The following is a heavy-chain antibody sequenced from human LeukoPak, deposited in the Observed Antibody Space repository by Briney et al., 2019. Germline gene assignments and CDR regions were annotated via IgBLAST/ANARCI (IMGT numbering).Heavy chain of an antibody. Sequence: ASVKVSCKASGYTFTGYYMHWVRQAPGQGLEWMGWINPNSGGANYAQKFQGRVTMTRDTSITTAYMELSSLRSDGAAVFYCARGGKLDASGWDFLDYWGQGTLVTVSS. V-gene: IGHV1-2*02. CDR3: ARGGKLDASGWDFLDY. CDR2: INPNSGGA. D-gene: IGHD6-19*01. J-gene: IGHJ4*02. CDR1: GYTFTGYY.